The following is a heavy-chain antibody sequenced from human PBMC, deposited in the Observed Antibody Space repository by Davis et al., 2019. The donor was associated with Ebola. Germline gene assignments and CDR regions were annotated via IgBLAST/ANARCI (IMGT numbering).Heavy chain of an antibody. V-gene: IGHV1-46*01. CDR2: INPSGGST. J-gene: IGHJ6*02. CDR1: GYTFTSYY. CDR3: ARDQSVLRFLEWLSSMDV. D-gene: IGHD3-3*01. Sequence: ASVKVSCKASGYTFTSYYMHWVRQAPGQGLEWMGIINPSGGSTSYAQKFQGRVTMTRDTSTSTVYMELSSLRSEDTAVYYCARDQSVLRFLEWLSSMDVWGQGTTVTVSS.